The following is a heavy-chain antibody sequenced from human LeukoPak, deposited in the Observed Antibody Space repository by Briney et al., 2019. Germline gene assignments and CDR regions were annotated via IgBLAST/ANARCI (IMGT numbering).Heavy chain of an antibody. CDR3: ARVANGVSDY. D-gene: IGHD1-1*01. J-gene: IGHJ4*02. V-gene: IGHV3-53*04. CDR2: IYSGGST. Sequence: GGSLRLSCAASGFTFINSWMSWVRQAPGKGLEWVSVIYSGGSTYYADSVKGRFTISRHNSKNTLYLQMNSLRAEDTAVYYCARVANGVSDYWGQGTLVTVSS. CDR1: GFTFINSW.